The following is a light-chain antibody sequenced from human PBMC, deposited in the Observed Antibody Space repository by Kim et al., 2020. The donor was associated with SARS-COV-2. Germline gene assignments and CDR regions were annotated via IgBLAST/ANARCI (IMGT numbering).Light chain of an antibody. Sequence: IQMTQSPSSLSASVGDTVTISCRASQGIRNYLNWYYQTPGKAPKPLIYGATRLQAGVPSRFSGRGSGTEFTLTITSLQPEDFATYYCQQSYSTPPITFGQGTRLGIK. CDR2: GAT. CDR3: QQSYSTPPIT. J-gene: IGKJ5*01. V-gene: IGKV1-39*01. CDR1: QGIRNY.